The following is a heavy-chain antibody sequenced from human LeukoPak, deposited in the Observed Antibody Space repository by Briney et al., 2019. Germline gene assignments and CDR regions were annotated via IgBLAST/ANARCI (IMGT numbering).Heavy chain of an antibody. CDR1: GFTFSSYG. CDR2: ISYDGSNK. Sequence: GGSLRLSCAASGFTFSSYGMHWVRQAPGKGLEWVAVISYDGSNKYYADSVKGRFTISRDNSKNTLYLQMNSLRAEDTAVYYCAKDDTVRSFDYWGQGTLVTVSS. CDR3: AKDDTVRSFDY. V-gene: IGHV3-30*18. J-gene: IGHJ4*02. D-gene: IGHD2-8*02.